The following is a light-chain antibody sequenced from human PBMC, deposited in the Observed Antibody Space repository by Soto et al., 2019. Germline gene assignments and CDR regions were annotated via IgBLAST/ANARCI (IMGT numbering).Light chain of an antibody. CDR1: QSVSSSY. CDR3: QQYDRSLWT. V-gene: IGKV3-20*01. CDR2: SAS. Sequence: EIVLTQSPGTLSLSPGERATLSCRASQSVSSSYLAWYQQKPGQTPRLLIYSASSRATGIPDRFSGSGSGTDFTLTISRLEPEDFAVYYCQQYDRSLWTFGQGTKVEIK. J-gene: IGKJ1*01.